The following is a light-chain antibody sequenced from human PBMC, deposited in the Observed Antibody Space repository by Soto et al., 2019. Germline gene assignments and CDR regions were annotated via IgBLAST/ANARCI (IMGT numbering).Light chain of an antibody. V-gene: IGLV2-8*01. J-gene: IGLJ3*02. CDR1: SSDVGGFNF. CDR3: SSYAGGNNLV. Sequence: QSALTQPPSASGSPGQSVTISCTGTSSDVGGFNFVSWYQHHPGKAPKLMIYEVTKRPSGVPDRFSGSKSANTASLAVSGLQAEDEADYYCSSYAGGNNLVFGGGTKLTVL. CDR2: EVT.